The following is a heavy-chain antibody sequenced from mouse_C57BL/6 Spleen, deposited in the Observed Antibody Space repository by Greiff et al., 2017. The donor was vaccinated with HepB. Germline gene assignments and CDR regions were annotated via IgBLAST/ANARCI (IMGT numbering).Heavy chain of an antibody. CDR2: ISYDGSN. CDR3: ATKREAFDY. V-gene: IGHV3-6*01. Sequence: EVQVVESGPGLVKPSQSLSLTCSVTGYSITSGYYWNWIRQFPGNKLEWMGYISYDGSNNYNPSLKNRISITRDTSKNQFFLKLNSVTTEDTATYYCATKREAFDYWGQGTTLTVSS. CDR1: GYSITSGYY. J-gene: IGHJ2*01.